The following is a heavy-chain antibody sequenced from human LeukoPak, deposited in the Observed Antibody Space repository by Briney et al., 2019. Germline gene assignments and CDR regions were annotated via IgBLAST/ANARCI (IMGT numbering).Heavy chain of an antibody. CDR2: ISGSGGST. CDR1: GLTFSSYW. CDR3: AKKWGVGTTTLDYFDY. J-gene: IGHJ4*02. D-gene: IGHD1-26*01. Sequence: PGGSLRLSCAASGLTFSSYWMSWVRQAPGKGLEWVSGISGSGGSTYYADSVKGRFTISRDNSKNTLYLQMNSLTDEDTAVYYCAKKWGVGTTTLDYFDYWGQGTLVTVSS. V-gene: IGHV3-23*01.